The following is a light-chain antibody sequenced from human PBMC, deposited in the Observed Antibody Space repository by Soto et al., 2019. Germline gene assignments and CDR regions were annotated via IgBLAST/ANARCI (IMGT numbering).Light chain of an antibody. CDR2: GNS. CDR3: QSHDNSLSGHYV. V-gene: IGLV1-40*01. J-gene: IGLJ1*01. Sequence: QSALTQPPSVSGAPGQRVTISCTGSSPNIGAGYDVHWYQQLPGTAPKLLIYGNSNRPSGVPDRFSGSKSGTSASLAITGLQAEDEADYYCQSHDNSLSGHYVFGSGTKVTVL. CDR1: SPNIGAGYD.